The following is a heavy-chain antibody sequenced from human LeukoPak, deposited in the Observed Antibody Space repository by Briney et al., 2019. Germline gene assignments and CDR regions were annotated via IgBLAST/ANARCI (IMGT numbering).Heavy chain of an antibody. V-gene: IGHV3-43*02. CDR3: ALGDSSVLTY. D-gene: IGHD6-19*01. CDR2: ISGDGGST. CDR1: GFTFGDYA. J-gene: IGHJ4*02. Sequence: GGSLRLSCAASGFTFGDYAMNWVRQAPGKGLEWVSLISGDGGSTYYADSVKGRFTISRDNSKNSLYLQMNSLRTEDTAVYYCALGDSSVLTYWGQGTLVTVSS.